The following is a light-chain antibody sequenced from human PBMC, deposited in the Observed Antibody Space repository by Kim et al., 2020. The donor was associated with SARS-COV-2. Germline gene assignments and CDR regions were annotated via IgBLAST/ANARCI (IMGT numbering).Light chain of an antibody. Sequence: SPEERATLSCRASQSVSTYLAWYQQKPGQAPRLLIYDASNMATGIPARFSGSGSGTDFTLTISSLEPEDFAVYYCQQRSNWPPLTFGGGTKVDIK. V-gene: IGKV3-11*01. J-gene: IGKJ4*01. CDR2: DAS. CDR3: QQRSNWPPLT. CDR1: QSVSTY.